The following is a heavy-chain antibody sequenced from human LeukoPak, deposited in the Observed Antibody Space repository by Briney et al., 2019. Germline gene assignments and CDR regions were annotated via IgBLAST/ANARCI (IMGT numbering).Heavy chain of an antibody. CDR3: ARDRDYYDSSGYYPDAFDI. J-gene: IGHJ3*02. CDR1: GGSISSYY. Sequence: SETLSLTCTVSGGSISSYYWSWIRQPPGKGLEWIGYIYYSGSTNYNPSLKSRVTISVDTSKNQFSLKLSSVTAADTAVYYCARDRDYYDSSGYYPDAFDIWGQGTMVTVSS. V-gene: IGHV4-59*01. CDR2: IYYSGST. D-gene: IGHD3-22*01.